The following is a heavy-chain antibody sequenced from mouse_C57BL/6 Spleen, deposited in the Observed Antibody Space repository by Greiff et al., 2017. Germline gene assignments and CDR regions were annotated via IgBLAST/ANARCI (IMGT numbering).Heavy chain of an antibody. CDR2: INPSTGGT. CDR3: ARGGVLYDGYYDY. D-gene: IGHD2-3*01. CDR1: GYTFTSYW. Sequence: VQLQQPGTELVKPGASVKLSCKASGYTFTSYWMHWVKQRPGQGLEWIGNINPSTGGTNYNEKFKSKATLTVDKSSSKAYMNRSSLTSEDSAVYDGARGGVLYDGYYDYWGQGTTLTVSS. V-gene: IGHV1-53*01. J-gene: IGHJ2*01.